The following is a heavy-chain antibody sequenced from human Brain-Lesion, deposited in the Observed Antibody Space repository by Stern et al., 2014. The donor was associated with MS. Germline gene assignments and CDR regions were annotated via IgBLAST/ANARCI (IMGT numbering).Heavy chain of an antibody. CDR2: IYSSGST. D-gene: IGHD5-18*01. Sequence: QVQLVESGPGLVKPSQTLSLTCIVSGGSISSGSFYWNWIRQPAGKGLEWIGRIYSSGSTNYNPYPKSRVTISGDTSTNQFSLKMISMTAADTAVYYCARETGGYTYGDTDFFDYWGQGALVTVSS. CDR3: ARETGGYTYGDTDFFDY. V-gene: IGHV4-61*02. J-gene: IGHJ4*02. CDR1: GGSISSGSFY.